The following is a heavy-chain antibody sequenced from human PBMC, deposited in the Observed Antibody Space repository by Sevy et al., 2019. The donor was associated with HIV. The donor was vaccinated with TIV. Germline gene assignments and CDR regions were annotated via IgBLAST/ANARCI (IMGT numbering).Heavy chain of an antibody. Sequence: GGSLRLSCAASGFTVSSNYMSWVRQAPGKGLEWVSVIYSGGNTNYADSVKGRFTISRDNSKNTLYVQMKSLRAEDTAFYYCARVSVYYYDSSGYYTTGNAFDIWGQGTMVTVSS. CDR3: ARVSVYYYDSSGYYTTGNAFDI. CDR2: IYSGGNT. D-gene: IGHD3-22*01. J-gene: IGHJ3*02. CDR1: GFTVSSNY. V-gene: IGHV3-53*01.